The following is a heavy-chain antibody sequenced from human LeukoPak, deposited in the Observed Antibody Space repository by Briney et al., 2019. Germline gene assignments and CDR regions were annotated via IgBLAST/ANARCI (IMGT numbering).Heavy chain of an antibody. J-gene: IGHJ5*02. CDR3: ARSKDNWFDP. CDR1: GDSFSSSIYY. V-gene: IGHV4-39*07. Sequence: SETLSLTCSVSGDSFSSSIYYWGWIRQPPGKGLEWIGNIYYSGRTYYNPSLKSRVTISGDTSKNQFSLKLTSVTAADTAVYYCARSKDNWFDPWGQGTLVTVS. CDR2: IYYSGRT.